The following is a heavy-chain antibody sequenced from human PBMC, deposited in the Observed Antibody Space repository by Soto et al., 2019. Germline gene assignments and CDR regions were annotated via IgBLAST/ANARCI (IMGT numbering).Heavy chain of an antibody. J-gene: IGHJ5*02. Sequence: PSETLSLTCTVSGGSVNNGNYYWSWIRQPPGKELEWIGYVYYTGSTYSNPSLKSRLTLTIDTSKNQFSLNLTSVTAADTAVYSCARDLRVVRARSGLRNWFDPWGQGALVTVSS. V-gene: IGHV4-61*01. CDR1: GGSVNNGNYY. CDR2: VYYTGST. CDR3: ARDLRVVRARSGLRNWFDP. D-gene: IGHD3-10*01.